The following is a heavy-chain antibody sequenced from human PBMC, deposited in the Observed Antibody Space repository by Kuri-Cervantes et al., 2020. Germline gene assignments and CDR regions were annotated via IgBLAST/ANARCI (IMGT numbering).Heavy chain of an antibody. Sequence: SETLSLTCAVSGYSISSGYYWGWIRQPPGKGLEWIGYIYSSGSTNYNPSLKSRVTISVDTSKNQFSLKLSSVTAADTAVYYCARPNMAYFDYWGQGTLVTVSS. D-gene: IGHD1/OR15-1a*01. CDR3: ARPNMAYFDY. CDR1: GYSISSGYY. CDR2: IYSSGST. V-gene: IGHV4-38-2*01. J-gene: IGHJ4*02.